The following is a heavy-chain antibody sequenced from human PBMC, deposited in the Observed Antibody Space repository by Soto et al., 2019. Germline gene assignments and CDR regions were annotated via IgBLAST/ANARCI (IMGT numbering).Heavy chain of an antibody. D-gene: IGHD2-2*01. V-gene: IGHV1-69*06. CDR2: IIPIFGTA. Sequence: QVQLVQSGAEVKKPGSSVKVSCKASGGTFSSYAISWVRQAPGQGLEWMGGIIPIFGTANYPQKCHGRVTITADKSASTAIMELSSLRSEDTAVYYWARVHRYELISKFHTDWFDPWGKGTLVTVS. CDR3: ARVHRYELISKFHTDWFDP. CDR1: GGTFSSYA. J-gene: IGHJ5*02.